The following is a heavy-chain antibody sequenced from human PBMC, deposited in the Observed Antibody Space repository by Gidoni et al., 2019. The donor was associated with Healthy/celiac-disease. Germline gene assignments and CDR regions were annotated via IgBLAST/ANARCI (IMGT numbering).Heavy chain of an antibody. CDR3: ANLISRRRGFDY. CDR1: GFTLSSSA. J-gene: IGHJ4*02. Sequence: EVQLLEYGGGLVQPGGSLILSCAASGFTLSSSALSWIRQAPGKGLEWGSAISGSGGSTYNADSVKGRFTISRDNSKNTLYLQMNSLRAEDTAVYYCANLISRRRGFDYWGQGTLVTVSS. CDR2: ISGSGGST. V-gene: IGHV3-23*01.